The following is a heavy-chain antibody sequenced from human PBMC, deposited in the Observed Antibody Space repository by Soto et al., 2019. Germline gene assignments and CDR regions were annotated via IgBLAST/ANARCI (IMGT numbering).Heavy chain of an antibody. CDR1: GYSFTSYW. J-gene: IGHJ3*02. CDR2: IYPGDSDT. V-gene: IGHV5-51*01. CDR3: ARHGSGSYYNDAFDI. Sequence: PGESLKISCKGSGYSFTSYWIGWVRQMPGKGLEWMGIIYPGDSDTRYSPSFQGQVTISADKSISTAYLQWSSLKASDTAMYYCARHGSGSYYNDAFDIWGQGTMVTVSS. D-gene: IGHD3-10*01.